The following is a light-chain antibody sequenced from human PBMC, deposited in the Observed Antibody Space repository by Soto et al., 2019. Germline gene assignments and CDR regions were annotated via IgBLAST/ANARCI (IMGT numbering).Light chain of an antibody. Sequence: QSALTQPASVSGSPGQSITISCTGNSSDVGGYNYVSWYQQHPGKAPKLMIYDVSNRPSGVSNRFSGSKSGNTASLTISGLQAEDEADYYCSSYTSSSTLGGVFGGGTKVTVL. CDR2: DVS. J-gene: IGLJ2*01. CDR3: SSYTSSSTLGGV. V-gene: IGLV2-14*01. CDR1: SSDVGGYNY.